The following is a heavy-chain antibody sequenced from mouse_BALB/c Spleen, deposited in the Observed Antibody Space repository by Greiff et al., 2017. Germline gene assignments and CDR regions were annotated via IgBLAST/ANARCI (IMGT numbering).Heavy chain of an antibody. Sequence: EVQLVESGAELVKPGASVKLSCTASGFNIKDTYMHWVKQRPEQGLEWIGRIDPANGNTKYDPKFQGKATITADTSSNTAYLQLSSLTSEDTAVYYCALYYFDYWGQGTTLTVSS. J-gene: IGHJ2*01. CDR3: ALYYFDY. CDR2: IDPANGNT. CDR1: GFNIKDTY. V-gene: IGHV14-3*02.